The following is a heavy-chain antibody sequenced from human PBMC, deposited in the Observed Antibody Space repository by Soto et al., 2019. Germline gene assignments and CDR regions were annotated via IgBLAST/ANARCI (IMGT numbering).Heavy chain of an antibody. CDR1: GYSFCNFW. CDR2: IYPDDSDT. D-gene: IGHD2-8*02. V-gene: IGHV5-51*01. CDR3: ASSVLVTSTMNYFDL. Sequence: GESLKISCQASGYSFCNFWIAWVRQMPGEGLEWLGIIYPDDSDTRYSPSFLGQVTISADKSIKTTYLQWSSLKASDTAIYFCASSVLVTSTMNYFDLWGQGTLVTASS. J-gene: IGHJ4*02.